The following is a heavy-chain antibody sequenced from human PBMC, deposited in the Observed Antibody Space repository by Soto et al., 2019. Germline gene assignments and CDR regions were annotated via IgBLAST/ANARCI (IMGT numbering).Heavy chain of an antibody. J-gene: IGHJ6*02. D-gene: IGHD3-3*01. V-gene: IGHV3-23*01. Sequence: PGGSLRLSCAASGFTFSSYGMTWVRQAPGKGLEWVSFSSATGAGTYYADSVKGRFTISRDNSKNTLYLQMTSLRADDTAVYFCASVNLRFSYGIDVWGQGTTVTVSS. CDR2: SSATGAGT. CDR3: ASVNLRFSYGIDV. CDR1: GFTFSSYG.